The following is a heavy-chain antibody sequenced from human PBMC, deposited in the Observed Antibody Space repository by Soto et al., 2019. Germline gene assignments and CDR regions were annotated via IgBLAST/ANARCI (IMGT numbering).Heavy chain of an antibody. CDR1: GGSISSSSYC. V-gene: IGHV4-61*05. Sequence: SETLTLTCTVTGGSISSSSYCWGWIRQPPGKGLEWIGYIYDNGSPSYNPSLKSRVTISIDTSKNQFSLELSSVTAADTAVYYCARANYASGSAYWGQGTLVTVSS. J-gene: IGHJ4*02. CDR3: ARANYASGSAY. D-gene: IGHD3-10*01. CDR2: IYDNGSP.